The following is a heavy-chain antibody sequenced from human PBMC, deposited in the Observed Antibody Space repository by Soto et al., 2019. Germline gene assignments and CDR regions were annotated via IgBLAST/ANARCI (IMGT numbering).Heavy chain of an antibody. CDR2: IYWDDDK. D-gene: IGHD3-10*01. J-gene: IGHJ1*01. Sequence: QITLKESGPTLVKPTQTLTLTCTFSGFLLSTSGVGVAWIRQPPGKALEWLSLIYWDDDKRYSPSLKSRLTNTKDTSKNQVVLTMTNMDPVDTATYYCAHTPEGASRIRGTGRNFQHWGQGTLVTVSS. CDR1: GFLLSTSGVG. CDR3: AHTPEGASRIRGTGRNFQH. V-gene: IGHV2-5*02.